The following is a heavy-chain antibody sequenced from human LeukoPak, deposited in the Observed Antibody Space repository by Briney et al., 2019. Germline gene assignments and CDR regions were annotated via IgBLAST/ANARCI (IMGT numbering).Heavy chain of an antibody. D-gene: IGHD5-12*01. CDR3: ASATIGYSGYDWDPFDY. J-gene: IGHJ4*02. Sequence: SETLSLTCTVSGGSISSSSYYWGWIRQPPGKGLEWIGSIYYSGSTYYNPSLKSPVTISVDTSKNQFSLKLSSVSAADTAVYYCASATIGYSGYDWDPFDYSGQGTLVTVSS. CDR1: GGSISSSSYY. CDR2: IYYSGST. V-gene: IGHV4-39*01.